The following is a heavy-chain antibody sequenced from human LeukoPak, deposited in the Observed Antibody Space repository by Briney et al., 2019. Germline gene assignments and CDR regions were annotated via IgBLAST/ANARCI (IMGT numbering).Heavy chain of an antibody. Sequence: GGSLRLSCAASGFTFSDHYMDWVRLAPGKGLEWVGRSRNKAKSYTTEYAASVKGRFTISRDGSEYSMYLQMNGLKTEDTAVYFCARISTSGSYYPDYWGQGTLVTVSS. CDR2: SRNKAKSYTT. CDR1: GFTFSDHY. CDR3: ARISTSGSYYPDY. D-gene: IGHD3-10*01. V-gene: IGHV3-72*01. J-gene: IGHJ4*02.